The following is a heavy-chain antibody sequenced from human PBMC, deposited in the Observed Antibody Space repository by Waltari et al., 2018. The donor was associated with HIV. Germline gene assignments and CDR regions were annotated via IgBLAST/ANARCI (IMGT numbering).Heavy chain of an antibody. Sequence: VQLVESGGGSIKTGGSLRLSCEGSGFRVRHNWWDWVRHGPGKGLVWVARINSDGSTRNYADAVKGRFVISRDNSRNTVYLQLNSVKVEDTAVYFCARASHYIEFSTFDGDYYFDLWGRGTRVAVSS. CDR3: ARASHYIEFSTFDGDYYFDL. V-gene: IGHV3-74*01. D-gene: IGHD3-9*01. CDR2: INSDGSTR. J-gene: IGHJ4*02. CDR1: GFRVRHNW.